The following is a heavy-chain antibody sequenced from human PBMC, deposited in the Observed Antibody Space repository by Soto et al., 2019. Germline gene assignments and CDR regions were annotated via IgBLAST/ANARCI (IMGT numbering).Heavy chain of an antibody. D-gene: IGHD1-1*01. Sequence: PSDTLSLTCAVSSGSISSSNWWSWVRQPPGKGLEWIGEIYHSGSTNYNPSLKSRVTISVDKSKNQFSLKLSSVTAADTAVYYCARAGYNWNDYNWFDPWGQGTLVTVSS. J-gene: IGHJ5*02. CDR1: SGSISSSNW. V-gene: IGHV4-4*02. CDR2: IYHSGST. CDR3: ARAGYNWNDYNWFDP.